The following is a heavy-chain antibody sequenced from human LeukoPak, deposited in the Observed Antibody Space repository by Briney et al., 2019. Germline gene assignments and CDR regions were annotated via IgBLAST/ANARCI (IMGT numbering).Heavy chain of an antibody. CDR1: GYTFTSYY. V-gene: IGHV1-46*01. D-gene: IGHD3-22*01. Sequence: ASVRVSCKASGYTFTSYYMHWVRQAPGQGLEWMGIINPSGGSTSYAQKFQGRVTMTRDTSTSTVYVELSSLRSEDTAVYYCARVGPGDSLDYWGQGTLVTVSS. CDR3: ARVGPGDSLDY. CDR2: INPSGGST. J-gene: IGHJ4*02.